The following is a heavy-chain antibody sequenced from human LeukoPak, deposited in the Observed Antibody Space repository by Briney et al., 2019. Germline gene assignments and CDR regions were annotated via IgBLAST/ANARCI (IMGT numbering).Heavy chain of an antibody. CDR3: ARDSQAPPGFRYCSGGSCYGFYGMDV. D-gene: IGHD2-15*01. V-gene: IGHV1-69*04. Sequence: SVKVSCKASGGTSSSYAISWVRQAPGQGLEWMGRIIPIFGKANYAQKFQGRVTITADKSTSTAYMELSSLRSEDTAVYYCARDSQAPPGFRYCSGGSCYGFYGMDVWGQGTTVTVSS. CDR1: GGTSSSYA. J-gene: IGHJ6*02. CDR2: IIPIFGKA.